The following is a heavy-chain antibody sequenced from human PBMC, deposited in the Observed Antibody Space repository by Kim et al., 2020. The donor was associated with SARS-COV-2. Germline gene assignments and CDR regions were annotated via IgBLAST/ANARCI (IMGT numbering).Heavy chain of an antibody. Sequence: SETLSLTCTVSGGSISSYYWSWIRQPPGKGLEWIGYIYYSGSTNYNPSLKSRVTISVDTSKNQFSLKLSSVTAADTAVYYCAGVLYFDWLLDYWGQGTLVSGCS. V-gene: IGHV4-59*01. D-gene: IGHD3-9*01. CDR2: IYYSGST. CDR3: AGVLYFDWLLDY. J-gene: IGHJ4*02. CDR1: GGSISSYY.